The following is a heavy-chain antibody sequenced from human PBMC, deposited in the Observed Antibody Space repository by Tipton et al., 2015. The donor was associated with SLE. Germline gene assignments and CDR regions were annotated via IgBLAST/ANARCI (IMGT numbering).Heavy chain of an antibody. CDR1: GFTFSDYY. D-gene: IGHD2-15*01. CDR2: INHSGST. J-gene: IGHJ6*02. Sequence: LRLSCAASGFTFSDYYWSWIRQPPGKGLEWIGEINHSGSTNYNPSLKSRVTISVDTSKNQFSLKLSSVTAADTAVYYCASLSSSDVWGQGTTVTVSS. V-gene: IGHV4-34*01. CDR3: ASLSSSDV.